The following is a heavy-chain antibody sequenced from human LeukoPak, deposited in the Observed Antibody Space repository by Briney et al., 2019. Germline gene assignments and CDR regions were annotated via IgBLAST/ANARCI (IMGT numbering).Heavy chain of an antibody. CDR2: IIPILGIA. V-gene: IGHV1-69*04. CDR1: GGTFSSYA. Sequence: ASVKVSCKASGGTFSSYAIRWVRQAPGQGLEWMGRIIPILGIANYAQKFQGRVTITADKSTSTAYMELSSLRSEDTAVYYCAVDFWSGYYTGMDVWGQGTTVTVSS. D-gene: IGHD3-3*01. J-gene: IGHJ6*02. CDR3: AVDFWSGYYTGMDV.